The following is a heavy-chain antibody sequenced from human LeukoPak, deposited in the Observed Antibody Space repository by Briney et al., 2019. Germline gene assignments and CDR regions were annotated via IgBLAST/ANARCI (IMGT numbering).Heavy chain of an antibody. CDR2: IRSSGDLM. CDR3: TRGQDLYDYGELGCFDP. Sequence: PGGSLPLTSSAASGFPFSSSDMNWVRQAPGKGLEWISYIRSSGDLMYYAESMMGRFSISGDNAKKSLFLQMNSLRVEDTAIYYCTRGQDLYDYGELGCFDPWGQGTLVTVSS. V-gene: IGHV3-48*03. CDR1: GFPFSSSD. D-gene: IGHD4/OR15-4a*01. J-gene: IGHJ5*02.